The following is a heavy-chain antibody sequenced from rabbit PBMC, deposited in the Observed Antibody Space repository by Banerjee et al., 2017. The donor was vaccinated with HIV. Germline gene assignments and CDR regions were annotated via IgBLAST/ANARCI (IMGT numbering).Heavy chain of an antibody. CDR3: ARENAGVGIYNL. D-gene: IGHD4-2*01. CDR1: GFDLINDQY. V-gene: IGHV1S45*01. CDR2: IDTGSGST. J-gene: IGHJ3*01. Sequence: QEQLEESGGGLVKPEGSLTLTCKASGFDLINDQYMCWVRQAPGKGLEWIACIDTGSGSTYYASWAKGRFTISKTSSTTVTLQMTSLTAADTATYFCARENAGVGIYNLWGQGTLVTVS.